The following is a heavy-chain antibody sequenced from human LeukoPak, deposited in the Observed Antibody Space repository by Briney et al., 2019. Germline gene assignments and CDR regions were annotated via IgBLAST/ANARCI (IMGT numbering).Heavy chain of an antibody. D-gene: IGHD4-17*01. CDR1: GFTFSDHR. V-gene: IGHV3-33*08. CDR2: IWYDGSNK. CDR3: ARSDGDYFGYYYYGMDV. Sequence: GGSLRLSCAASGFTFSDHRMSWVRQAPGKGLEWVAVIWYDGSNKYYADSVKGRFTISRDNSKNTLYLQMNSLRAEDTAVYYCARSDGDYFGYYYYGMDVWGQGTTVTVSS. J-gene: IGHJ6*02.